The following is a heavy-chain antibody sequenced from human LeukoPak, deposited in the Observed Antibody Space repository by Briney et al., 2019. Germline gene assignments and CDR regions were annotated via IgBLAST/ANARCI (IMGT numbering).Heavy chain of an antibody. V-gene: IGHV3-21*01. J-gene: IGHJ4*02. CDR1: GFTFSSYS. Sequence: PGGSLRLSCAASGFTFSSYSMTWVRQAPGKGLEWVSSISSSGSYINYADSVKGRFTISRDNAKNSLFLQMNSLRAEDTAVYYCARGQTGYYDSSGYYYVYWCQGTLVTVSS. CDR3: ARGQTGYYDSSGYYYVY. D-gene: IGHD3-22*01. CDR2: ISSSGSYI.